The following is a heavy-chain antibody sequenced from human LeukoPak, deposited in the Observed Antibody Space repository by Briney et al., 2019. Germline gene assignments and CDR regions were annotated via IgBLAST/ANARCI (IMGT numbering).Heavy chain of an antibody. CDR2: ISYDGSNK. J-gene: IGHJ4*02. Sequence: GGSLRLSCAASGFTFSSYAMPWVRQAPGKGLEWVAVISYDGSNKYYADSVKGRFTISRDNSKNTLYLQMNSLRAEDTAVYYCARDLALDYDFWSGYPYYFDYWGQGTLVTVSS. CDR3: ARDLALDYDFWSGYPYYFDY. D-gene: IGHD3-3*01. CDR1: GFTFSSYA. V-gene: IGHV3-30-3*01.